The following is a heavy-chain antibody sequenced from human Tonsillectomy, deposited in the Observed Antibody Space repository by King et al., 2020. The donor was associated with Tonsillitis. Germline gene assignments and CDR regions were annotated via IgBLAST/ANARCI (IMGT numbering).Heavy chain of an antibody. V-gene: IGHV4-31*03. CDR2: IYYSGYT. CDR3: GRYEGGVFDS. D-gene: IGHD2-15*01. Sequence: VQLQESGPGLVKPSQTLSLTCTLSGGSISGGESDLSWIRQRPGKGLEWIGDIYYSGYTFYNLSLKIRLTISGDTSKNQFSLKLISVTAADTAVYYCGRYEGGVFDSWGQGTLVTVSS. J-gene: IGHJ5*01. CDR1: GGSISGGESD.